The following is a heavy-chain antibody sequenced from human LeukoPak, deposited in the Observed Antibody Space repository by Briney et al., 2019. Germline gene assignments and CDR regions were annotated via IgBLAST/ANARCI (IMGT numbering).Heavy chain of an antibody. CDR3: AICSSTSCPMGYFQH. CDR1: GYSFTSYW. CDR2: IYPGDSDT. V-gene: IGHV5-51*01. Sequence: GESLKISCKGSGYSFTSYWIGWVRQMPGKGLEWMGIIYPGDSDTRYSPSFQGQVTISADKSISTAYLQWSSLKASDTAMYYCAICSSTSCPMGYFQHWGQGTLVTVSS. D-gene: IGHD2-2*01. J-gene: IGHJ1*01.